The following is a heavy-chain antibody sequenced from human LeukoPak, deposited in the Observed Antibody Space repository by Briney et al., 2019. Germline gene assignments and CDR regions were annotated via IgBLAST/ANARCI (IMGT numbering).Heavy chain of an antibody. CDR2: ISYDGSNK. CDR1: GFTFSSYG. Sequence: GGSLRLSCAASGFTFSSYGMHWVRQAPGKGLEWVAVISYDGSNKYYADSVKGRFTISRDNSKNTLYLQMNSLRAEDTAVYYCAKDSSGWYVYYYYGMDVWGQGTTVTVSS. D-gene: IGHD6-19*01. J-gene: IGHJ6*02. CDR3: AKDSSGWYVYYYYGMDV. V-gene: IGHV3-30*18.